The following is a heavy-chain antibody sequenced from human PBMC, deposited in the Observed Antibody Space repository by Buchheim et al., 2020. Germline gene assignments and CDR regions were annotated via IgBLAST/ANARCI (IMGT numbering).Heavy chain of an antibody. CDR1: GGTFNSDP. CDR3: AREPGIAVSGTWWFDP. V-gene: IGHV1-69*14. D-gene: IGHD6-13*01. Sequence: QVQLVQSGAEVKKPGSSVKVSCKASGGTFNSDPISWVRQAPGQTFEWMGRIIPIFGTPTYEQKFQGRVTITADTSTSKAYMDLRSLRFEDTAVYYCAREPGIAVSGTWWFDPWGQGTL. CDR2: IIPIFGTP. J-gene: IGHJ5*02.